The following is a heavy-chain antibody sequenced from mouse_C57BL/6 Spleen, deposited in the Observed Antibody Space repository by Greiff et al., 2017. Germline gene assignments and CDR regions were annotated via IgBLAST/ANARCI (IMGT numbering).Heavy chain of an antibody. CDR3: ASLDYYGSRRAMDY. CDR2: IDPSDSET. J-gene: IGHJ4*01. CDR1: GYTFTSYW. D-gene: IGHD1-1*01. V-gene: IGHV1-52*01. Sequence: QVQLQQPGAELVRPGSSVKLSCKASGYTFTSYWMHWVKQRPIQGLEWIGNIDPSDSETHYNQQFKDKATLTVDKSSSTAYMQLSSLTSEDSAVYYCASLDYYGSRRAMDYWGQGTSVTVSS.